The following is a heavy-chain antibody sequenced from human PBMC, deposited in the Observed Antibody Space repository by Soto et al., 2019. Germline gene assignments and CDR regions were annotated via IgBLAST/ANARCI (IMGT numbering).Heavy chain of an antibody. Sequence: SETLSLTCTFSGGSISGYYWAWIRQPPGKGLEWIGFIYYSGSTSSNPSLNSRVTISVDTSKNQFSLKLSSVTAADTAVYYCARQVTGLIGYAYDIWGQGTMVTVSS. CDR2: IYYSGST. CDR3: ARQVTGLIGYAYDI. J-gene: IGHJ3*02. CDR1: GGSISGYY. D-gene: IGHD2-8*02. V-gene: IGHV4-59*08.